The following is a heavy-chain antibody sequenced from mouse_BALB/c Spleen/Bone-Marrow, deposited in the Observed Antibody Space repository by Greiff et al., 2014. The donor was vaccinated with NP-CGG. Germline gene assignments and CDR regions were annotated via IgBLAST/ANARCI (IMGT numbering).Heavy chain of an antibody. CDR1: GYTFTRYT. Sequence: VQLQQSGAELARPGASVKMSCQASGYTFTRYTMHWEKKRPGQGLEWIGYIIPNSGYSNYNQKFKDKATLTADKSSSTAYMQLSSLTSADSAVYYCTIRYYAMDYWGQGTSVTVSS. CDR2: IIPNSGYS. CDR3: TIRYYAMDY. D-gene: IGHD1-1*01. V-gene: IGHV1-4*01. J-gene: IGHJ4*01.